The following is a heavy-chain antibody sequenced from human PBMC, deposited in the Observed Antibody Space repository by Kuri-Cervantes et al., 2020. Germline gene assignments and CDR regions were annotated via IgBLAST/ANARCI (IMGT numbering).Heavy chain of an antibody. CDR2: ISWDGGST. Sequence: GESLKISCAASGLTFNNYSMNWVRQAPGKGLEWVSLISWDGGSTYYADSVKGRFTISRDNAKNSLYLQMNSLRAEDTAVYYCARDLEGYSNYVPSHFDYWGQGTLVTVSS. CDR3: ARDLEGYSNYVPSHFDY. V-gene: IGHV3-48*04. J-gene: IGHJ4*02. D-gene: IGHD4-11*01. CDR1: GLTFNNYS.